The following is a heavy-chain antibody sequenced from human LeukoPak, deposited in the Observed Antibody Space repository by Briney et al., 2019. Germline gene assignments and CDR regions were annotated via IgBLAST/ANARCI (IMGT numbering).Heavy chain of an antibody. V-gene: IGHV3-48*03. CDR1: GFTFSSCE. J-gene: IGHJ4*02. D-gene: IGHD1-1*01. Sequence: PGGSLRLSCAASGFTFSSCEMNWVRQAPGKGLEWVSYISSSGSSIYYADSVKGRFIVSRDNSKNTLYLQMKTLRAEDTATYYCAKDSGTWNDSDYWGQGTLVTVSS. CDR2: ISSSGSSI. CDR3: AKDSGTWNDSDY.